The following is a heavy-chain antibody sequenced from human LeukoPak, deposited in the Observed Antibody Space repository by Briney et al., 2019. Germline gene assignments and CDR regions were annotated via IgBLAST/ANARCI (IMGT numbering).Heavy chain of an antibody. CDR2: IIPILGIA. CDR1: GGTFSSYA. CDR3: ARAFTITMVRGVDNSFDP. D-gene: IGHD3-10*01. Sequence: SVKVSCKASGGTFSSYAISWVRQAPGQGLEWMGRIIPILGIANYAQKFQGRVTITADKSTSTAYMELSSLRSEDTAVYYCARAFTITMVRGVDNSFDPWGQGTLVTVSS. J-gene: IGHJ5*02. V-gene: IGHV1-69*04.